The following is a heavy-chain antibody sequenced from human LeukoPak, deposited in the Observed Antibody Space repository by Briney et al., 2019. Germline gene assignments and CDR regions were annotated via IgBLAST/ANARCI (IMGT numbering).Heavy chain of an antibody. Sequence: PGGSLRLSCAASGFTFSRYTMNWVRQAPGKGLEWVSTISPSSTYIYYAASVKGRFAISRDNAKNSLYLQMNSLRAEDTAVYYCARDPVVPDDGYYFDYWGQGTLVTVSS. D-gene: IGHD2-2*01. CDR3: ARDPVVPDDGYYFDY. V-gene: IGHV3-21*01. CDR1: GFTFSRYT. CDR2: ISPSSTYI. J-gene: IGHJ4*02.